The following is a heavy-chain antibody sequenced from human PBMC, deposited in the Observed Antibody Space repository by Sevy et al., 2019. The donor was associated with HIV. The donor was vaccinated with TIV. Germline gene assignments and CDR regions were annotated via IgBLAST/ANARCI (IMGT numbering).Heavy chain of an antibody. CDR3: ARGGGYSDYGMDV. D-gene: IGHD2-15*01. V-gene: IGHV3-48*01. J-gene: IGHJ6*02. CDR2: ISSGGHTI. CDR1: GFTFSSYN. Sequence: GGSLRLSCAASGFTFSSYNMNWVRQAPGKGLECISFISSGGHTIYYADSVKGRFTISRDSAKNSVYLQMNSLRVEDTAVYYCARGGGYSDYGMDVWGQGTTVTVSS.